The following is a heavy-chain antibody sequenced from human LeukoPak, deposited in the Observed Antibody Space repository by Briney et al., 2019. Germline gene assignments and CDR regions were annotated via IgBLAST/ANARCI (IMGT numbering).Heavy chain of an antibody. J-gene: IGHJ4*02. CDR3: ARHSGLIGTDADY. D-gene: IGHD1-7*01. CDR1: GYRFPTYW. V-gene: IGHV5-51*01. CDR2: IYPGDSDT. Sequence: GESLKISCRSSGYRFPTYWIGWVRQMPGKGLEWMGIIYPGDSDTRYSPSFQGHVTISADKSISTAYLQWSSLKASDTAMYYCARHSGLIGTDADYWGQGTLVTVSS.